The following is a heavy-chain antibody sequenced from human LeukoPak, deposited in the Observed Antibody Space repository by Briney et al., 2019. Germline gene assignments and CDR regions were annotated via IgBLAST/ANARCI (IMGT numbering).Heavy chain of an antibody. CDR3: ARVAGWYWFDP. CDR2: IRPSGDNT. CDR1: GFTFNSYD. V-gene: IGHV3-23*01. Sequence: GGSLRLSCAASGFTFNSYDMTWVRQAPGRGLEWVSSIRPSGDNTYYGDSVKGRFTISRDNSKNTVYLQMNHMRVDDTAVYYCARVAGWYWFDPWGQGTLVTVSS. D-gene: IGHD6-19*01. J-gene: IGHJ5*02.